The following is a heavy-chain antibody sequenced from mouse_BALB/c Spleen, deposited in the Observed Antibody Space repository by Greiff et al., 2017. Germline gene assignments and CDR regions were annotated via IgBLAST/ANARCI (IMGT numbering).Heavy chain of an antibody. D-gene: IGHD1-1*01. J-gene: IGHJ1*01. V-gene: IGHV2-6-7*01. CDR1: GFSLTGYG. CDR2: IWGDGST. CDR3: ARSYYYGSSYWYFDV. Sequence: VQRVESGPGLVAPSQSLSITCTVSGFSLTGYGVNWVRQPPGKGLEWLGMIWGDGSTDYNSALKSRLSISKDNSKSQVFLKMNSLQTDDTARYYCARSYYYGSSYWYFDVWGAGTTVTVSS.